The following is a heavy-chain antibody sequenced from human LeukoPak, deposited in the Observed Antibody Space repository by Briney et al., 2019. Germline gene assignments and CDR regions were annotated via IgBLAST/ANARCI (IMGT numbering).Heavy chain of an antibody. CDR1: GGTFSNSA. V-gene: IGHV1-69*01. CDR2: FIPTYGAT. Sequence: SVEVSCKASGGTFSNSAISWVRQAPGQGLEWMGQFIPTYGATNYAHRFEDRVTLTSDESTSTASMEPSSLRSDDTAMYYCARESRLFDSGGYSVFAAFDIWGQGTLVTVSS. D-gene: IGHD3-22*01. J-gene: IGHJ3*02. CDR3: ARESRLFDSGGYSVFAAFDI.